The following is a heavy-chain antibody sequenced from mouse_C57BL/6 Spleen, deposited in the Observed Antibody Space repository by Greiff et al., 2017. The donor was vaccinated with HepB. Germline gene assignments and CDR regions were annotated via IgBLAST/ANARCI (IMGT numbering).Heavy chain of an antibody. CDR3: ARNSNYVGYAMDY. V-gene: IGHV1-53*01. J-gene: IGHJ4*01. CDR1: GYTFTSYW. Sequence: QVQLQQPGTELVKPGASVKLSCKASGYTFTSYWMHWVKQRPGQGLEWIGNINPSNGGTNYNERFKSKATLTVDKSSSTAYMQLSSLTSEDSAVYYCARNSNYVGYAMDYWGQGTSVTVSS. CDR2: INPSNGGT. D-gene: IGHD2-5*01.